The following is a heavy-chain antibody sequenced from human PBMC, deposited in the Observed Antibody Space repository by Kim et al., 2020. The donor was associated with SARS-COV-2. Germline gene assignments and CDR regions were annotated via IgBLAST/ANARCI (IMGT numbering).Heavy chain of an antibody. CDR1: SYG. CDR2: IAYDGSNE. Sequence: SYGMHWVRQAPGKGLEWVAIIAYDGSNEFYADSVKGRFTISRDNSKNTVYLQMNSLRAEDTALYYCVKGGSGRYSRYGMDVWGQGTTVTVSS. J-gene: IGHJ6*02. D-gene: IGHD3-10*01. V-gene: IGHV3-30*18. CDR3: VKGGSGRYSRYGMDV.